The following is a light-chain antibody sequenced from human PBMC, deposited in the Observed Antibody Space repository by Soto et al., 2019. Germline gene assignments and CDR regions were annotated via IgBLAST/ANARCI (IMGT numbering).Light chain of an antibody. CDR2: KAS. Sequence: IQMTHSPSTLASSVGDIVSITCRASQGMSNRLAWYQQKPWKAAKLLILKASTLESGVPSRVSGSGSGTEFSLNISSLQPDDFATYHCQQYDTYPRTFGQGTKVDIK. CDR1: QGMSNR. CDR3: QQYDTYPRT. V-gene: IGKV1-5*03. J-gene: IGKJ1*01.